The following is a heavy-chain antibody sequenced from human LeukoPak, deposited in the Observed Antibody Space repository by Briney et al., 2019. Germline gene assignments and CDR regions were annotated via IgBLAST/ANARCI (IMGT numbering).Heavy chain of an antibody. CDR1: GGSISSGGYY. Sequence: PSQTLSLTCTVSGGSISSGGYYWSWIRQHPGKGLEWIGYIYYSGSTYYNPSLKSRVTISVDTSKNQFSLKLSSVTAADTAVYYCARSPQNLSSSWYVIWFDPWGQGILVTVSS. CDR2: IYYSGST. D-gene: IGHD6-13*01. J-gene: IGHJ5*02. V-gene: IGHV4-31*03. CDR3: ARSPQNLSSSWYVIWFDP.